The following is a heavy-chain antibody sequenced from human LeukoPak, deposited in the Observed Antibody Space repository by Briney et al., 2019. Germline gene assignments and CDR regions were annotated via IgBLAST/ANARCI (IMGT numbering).Heavy chain of an antibody. V-gene: IGHV3-48*04. CDR2: ISRSSTTI. CDR1: GFSFSNHS. Sequence: GGSLRLSCAASGFSFSNHSMNWVRQAPGKGLEWVSYISRSSTTIYYADSVKGRFTISRDNAKNSLYLQMNSLRAEDTAVYYCARFYGDYYGSGSYWGVGYYYMDVWGKGTTVTISS. CDR3: ARFYGDYYGSGSYWGVGYYYMDV. D-gene: IGHD3-10*01. J-gene: IGHJ6*03.